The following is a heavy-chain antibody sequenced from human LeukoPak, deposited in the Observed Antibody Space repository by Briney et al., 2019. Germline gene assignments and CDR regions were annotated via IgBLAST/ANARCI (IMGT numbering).Heavy chain of an antibody. CDR1: GGSISRYN. CDR2: IYYSGTT. J-gene: IGHJ4*02. D-gene: IGHD3-16*01. CDR3: ATLGDFDF. V-gene: IGHV4-59*01. Sequence: PSETLSLTCTVSGGSISRYNWSWIRQPPGKGLEWIGYIYYSGTTNYNPSFKSRVTMSLDTSKNQVSLNLNSVTAEDTAVYFCATLGDFDFWGQGALVAVSS.